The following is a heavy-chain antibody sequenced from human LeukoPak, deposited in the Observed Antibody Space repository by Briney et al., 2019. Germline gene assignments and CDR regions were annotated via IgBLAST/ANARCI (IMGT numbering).Heavy chain of an antibody. D-gene: IGHD1-1*01. CDR3: ARSGVWLSGGTSGVYYFYMDV. V-gene: IGHV3-30*02. CDR1: GFTFSSYG. Sequence: GGSLRLSCAASGFTFSSYGMHWVRQAPGKGLEWVAFIRYDGSDKFYADSVKGRFTISRDNSKNTLYLQMTSLRTEDTAVYYCARSGVWLSGGTSGVYYFYMDVWGKGTTVTVSS. CDR2: IRYDGSDK. J-gene: IGHJ6*03.